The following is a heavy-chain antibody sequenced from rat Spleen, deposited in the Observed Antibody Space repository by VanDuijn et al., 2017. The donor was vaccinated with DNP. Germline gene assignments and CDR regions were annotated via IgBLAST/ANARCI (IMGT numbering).Heavy chain of an antibody. CDR3: ARGNYPGINTFDY. J-gene: IGHJ2*01. D-gene: IGHD1-4*01. V-gene: IGHV5-25*01. CDR2: ISPSGANI. Sequence: EVQLVESGGGLVQPERSLKISCVASEFTFSRSDVAWVRQAPTRGLEWVASISPSGANIYYRDSVKGRFTISRDIPKSTLYLQMDGLRSEDTATYYCARGNYPGINTFDYWGQGVMVTVSS. CDR1: EFTFSRSD.